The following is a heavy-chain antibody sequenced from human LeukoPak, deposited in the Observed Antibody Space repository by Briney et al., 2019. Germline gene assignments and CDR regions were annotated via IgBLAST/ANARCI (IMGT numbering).Heavy chain of an antibody. D-gene: IGHD5-24*01. CDR3: AKGGAATMRDGYNYYYYYMEV. V-gene: IGHV3-23*01. J-gene: IGHJ6*03. Sequence: GGSLRLSCAASGITFSSHAMSWVREAPGKGPEWVSLISGSGGHTYYGDSVKGRFTISRDNSTNRLYPQMNSPRPEDTAVYYCAKGGAATMRDGYNYYYYYMEVWGRGTTVTVSS. CDR1: GITFSSHA. CDR2: ISGSGGHT.